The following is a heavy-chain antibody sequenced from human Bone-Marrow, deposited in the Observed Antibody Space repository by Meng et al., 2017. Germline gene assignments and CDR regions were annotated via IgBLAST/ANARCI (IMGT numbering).Heavy chain of an antibody. J-gene: IGHJ4*02. Sequence: GESLKISCAASGFTFSSYSMNWVRQAPGKGLEWGSSISSRSSYIYYADSVKGRFTISRDNAKNSLYLQMNSLRAEDTAVYYCARGVYYDFWSGYYWGGCYFDYWGQGTLVTVSS. V-gene: IGHV3-21*01. CDR2: ISSRSSYI. D-gene: IGHD3-3*01. CDR3: ARGVYYDFWSGYYWGGCYFDY. CDR1: GFTFSSYS.